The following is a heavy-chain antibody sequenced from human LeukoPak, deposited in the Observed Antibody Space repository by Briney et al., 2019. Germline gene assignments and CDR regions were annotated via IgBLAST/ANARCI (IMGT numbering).Heavy chain of an antibody. CDR2: INPNSGGA. CDR1: GYTFTGYY. Sequence: ASVKVSCKASGYTFTGYYMHWVRQAPGQGLEWMGWINPNSGGANYAQKFQGRVTMTRDTSISTAYVELSRLRSDDTAVYYCARVLIAAADTFDYWGQGTLVTVSS. V-gene: IGHV1-2*02. D-gene: IGHD6-13*01. CDR3: ARVLIAAADTFDY. J-gene: IGHJ4*02.